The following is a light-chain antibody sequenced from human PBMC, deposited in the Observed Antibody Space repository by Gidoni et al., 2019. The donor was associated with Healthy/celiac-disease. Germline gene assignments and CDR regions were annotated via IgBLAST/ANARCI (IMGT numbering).Light chain of an antibody. J-gene: IGKJ1*01. CDR2: DAS. V-gene: IGKV1-5*01. CDR1: QSITIW. Sequence: DIQMTQSPSTLSASVGDRVTITCRASQSITIWFAWYQQKPGKAPKLLIYDASSLESGVPSRFSGSGSGTEFTLTISSLQPDDFATYYCQQYNSYLWTFGQGTKVEIK. CDR3: QQYNSYLWT.